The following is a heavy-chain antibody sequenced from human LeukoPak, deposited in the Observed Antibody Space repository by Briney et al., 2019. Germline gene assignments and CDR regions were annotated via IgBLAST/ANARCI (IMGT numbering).Heavy chain of an antibody. J-gene: IGHJ4*02. D-gene: IGHD6-19*01. CDR1: GFSFTNYG. CDR2: ISSSSATI. Sequence: GGSLRLSCTDSGFSFTNYGMNWVRQAPGKGLEWVSYISSSSATIQYADSLNGRFTVSRDGAKNSLYLQIDGLRAEDTAVYYCARVSFTSAWSFDYWGQGTLVTVSS. V-gene: IGHV3-48*04. CDR3: ARVSFTSAWSFDY.